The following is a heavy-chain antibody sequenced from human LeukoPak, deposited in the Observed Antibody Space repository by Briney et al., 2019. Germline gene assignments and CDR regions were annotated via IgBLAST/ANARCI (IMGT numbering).Heavy chain of an antibody. CDR1: GFTFSSYA. J-gene: IGHJ4*02. Sequence: GSLRLSCAASGFTFSSYAMHWVRQAPGKGLEWVAVISYDGSNKYYADSVKGRFTISRDNSKNTLYLQMNSLRAEDTAVYYCARISPDYGGNQFDYWGQGTLVTVSS. CDR3: ARISPDYGGNQFDY. CDR2: ISYDGSNK. D-gene: IGHD4-17*01. V-gene: IGHV3-30-3*01.